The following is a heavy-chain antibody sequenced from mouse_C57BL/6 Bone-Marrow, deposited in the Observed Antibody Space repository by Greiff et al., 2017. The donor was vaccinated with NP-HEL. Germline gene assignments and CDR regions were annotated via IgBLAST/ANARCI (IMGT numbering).Heavy chain of an antibody. Sequence: DVKLQESGPVLVKPGASVKMSCKASGYTFTDYYMNWVKQSHGKSLEWIGVINPYNGGTSYNQKFKGKATLTVDKSSSTAYMELNSLTSEDSAVYYCASLGGSYYFDYWGQGTTLTVSS. V-gene: IGHV1-19*01. CDR2: INPYNGGT. J-gene: IGHJ2*01. D-gene: IGHD1-1*02. CDR1: GYTFTDYY. CDR3: ASLGGSYYFDY.